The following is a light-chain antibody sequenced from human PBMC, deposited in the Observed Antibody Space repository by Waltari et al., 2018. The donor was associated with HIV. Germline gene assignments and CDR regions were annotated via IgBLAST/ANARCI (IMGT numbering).Light chain of an antibody. CDR1: NIGSRS. V-gene: IGLV3-21*02. CDR3: QTYDSSLSGSVV. J-gene: IGLJ2*01. CDR2: DDS. Sequence: SYVLTQPPSVSVAPGQTARITCGGHNIGSRSVHWYLQRPGQAPVLVVYDDSDRPSGVPDRFSGSKSGTSASLAITGLQAEDEADYYCQTYDSSLSGSVVFGGGTKLTVL.